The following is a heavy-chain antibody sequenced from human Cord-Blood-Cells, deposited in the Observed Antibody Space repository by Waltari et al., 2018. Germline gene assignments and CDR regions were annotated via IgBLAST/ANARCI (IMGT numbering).Heavy chain of an antibody. CDR2: IYYSGST. D-gene: IGHD1-26*01. CDR1: GGSISSSRYY. V-gene: IGHV4-39*07. CDR3: ARRGGVGATDY. J-gene: IGHJ4*02. Sequence: QLQLQESGPGLVKPSETLSLTCTVSGGSISSSRYYWGWIRQPPGKGLEWIGSIYYSGSTYYNPSLKSRVTISVDTSKNQFSLKLSSVTAADTAVYYCARRGGVGATDYWGQGTLVTVSS.